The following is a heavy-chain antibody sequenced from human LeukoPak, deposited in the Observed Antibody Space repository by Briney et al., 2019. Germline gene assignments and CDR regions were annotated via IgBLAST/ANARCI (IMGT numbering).Heavy chain of an antibody. Sequence: SETLSLTCTVSGGSIRSSYYYWGWIRQPPGKGLEWIGSIYDSGSTYYNPSLKSRVTISVDTSKNQFSLKLNSVTAADTAVYYCARGRGPDAFDIWGQGTMVTVSS. D-gene: IGHD2-15*01. J-gene: IGHJ3*02. CDR1: GGSIRSSYYY. V-gene: IGHV4-39*01. CDR3: ARGRGPDAFDI. CDR2: IYDSGST.